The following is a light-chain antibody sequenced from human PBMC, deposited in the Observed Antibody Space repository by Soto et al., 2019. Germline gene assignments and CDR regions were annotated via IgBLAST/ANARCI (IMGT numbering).Light chain of an antibody. CDR1: QSVDSN. CDR2: GAS. Sequence: EIVMTQSPATLSVSPGDGATLSCRASQSVDSNLAWHQQKPGQTPRLLIYGASTRPTGIPARFSGSGSGTDFTLTISSLQPDDFATYYCQHYNSYSEAFGQGTKVDIK. V-gene: IGKV3D-15*01. CDR3: QHYNSYSEA. J-gene: IGKJ1*01.